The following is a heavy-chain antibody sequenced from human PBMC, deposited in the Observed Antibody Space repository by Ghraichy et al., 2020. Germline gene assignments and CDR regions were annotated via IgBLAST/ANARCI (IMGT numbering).Heavy chain of an antibody. D-gene: IGHD6-6*01. CDR2: ISGTGGST. CDR3: ANSIAARGPFDY. J-gene: IGHJ4*02. Sequence: GGSLRLSCAASGFTFSSYAMRWVRQAPGKGLEWVSAISGTGGSTYYADSVKGRFTISRDNSKNTLYLQINSLRAEDTAVYYCANSIAARGPFDYWGQGTLVTVSS. V-gene: IGHV3-23*01. CDR1: GFTFSSYA.